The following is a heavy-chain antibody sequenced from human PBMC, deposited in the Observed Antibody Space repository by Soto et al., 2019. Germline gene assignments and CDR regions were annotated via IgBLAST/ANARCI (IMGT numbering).Heavy chain of an antibody. CDR1: GFTFSHYY. CDR2: ISSSGSTI. V-gene: IGHV3-11*04. Sequence: GRPLRLGCAASGFTFSHYYMSLSRDSPGKGLEWVSCISSSGSTIYYSDSVKGRFTISRDNAKNSLYLEMNSRSAEHTAVYYCARESEDLTSNFDYWGQGTLVTVYS. J-gene: IGHJ4*02. CDR3: ARESEDLTSNFDY.